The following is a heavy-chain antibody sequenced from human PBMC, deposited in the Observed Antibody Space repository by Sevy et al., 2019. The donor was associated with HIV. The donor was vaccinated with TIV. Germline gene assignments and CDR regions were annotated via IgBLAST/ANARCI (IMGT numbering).Heavy chain of an antibody. CDR2: INGKGRST. CDR3: AKTINSGCGVVRAANYDYYGFDD. CDR1: GFTFSGYA. D-gene: IGHD2-2*01. J-gene: IGHJ6*02. V-gene: IGHV3-23*01. Sequence: GGSLRLSCAASGFTFSGYAMNWVRQAPGKGLEWVSAINGKGRSTHYADSVEGRFTISRDNSKNTLYLQMNSLRARDMAVYYCAKTINSGCGVVRAANYDYYGFDDWGQGTTVTVSS.